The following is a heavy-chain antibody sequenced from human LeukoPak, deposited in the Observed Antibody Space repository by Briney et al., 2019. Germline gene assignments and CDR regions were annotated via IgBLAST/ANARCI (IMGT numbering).Heavy chain of an antibody. CDR3: AHVGSAPWRLTS. Sequence: PGGSLRLSCAVSGLTFKDAWMSWVPQAPGKGLEWVGRLLSEGSGGTAHYAAPVKGRFTISRDDSRNAIFLQMNGLKIDDTGVYYCAHVGSAPWRLTSWGQGTLVTVSS. CDR2: LLSEGSGGTA. V-gene: IGHV3-15*01. D-gene: IGHD1-1*01. CDR1: GLTFKDAW. J-gene: IGHJ4*01.